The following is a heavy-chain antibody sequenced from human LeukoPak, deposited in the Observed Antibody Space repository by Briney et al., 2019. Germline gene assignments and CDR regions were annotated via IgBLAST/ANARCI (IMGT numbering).Heavy chain of an antibody. D-gene: IGHD1-14*01. CDR1: GFTFSNYW. CDR2: IKGDGSHT. Sequence: PGGSLRLSCAASGFTFSNYWTHWVRQAPGKGLVWVPRIKGDGSHTIYADSVKGRFTISRDNAKNTLYLQMKSLRDEDTAVYYCVRDWDHFDFDSWGQGTLVTVSS. V-gene: IGHV3-74*01. CDR3: VRDWDHFDFDS. J-gene: IGHJ5*01.